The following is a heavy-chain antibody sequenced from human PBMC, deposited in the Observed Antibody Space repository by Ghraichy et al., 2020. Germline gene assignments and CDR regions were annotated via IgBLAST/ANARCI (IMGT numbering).Heavy chain of an antibody. V-gene: IGHV4-34*01. J-gene: IGHJ4*02. Sequence: SETLSLTCAVYGGSFSGYYWSWIRQPPGKGLEWIGEINHSGSTNYNPSLKSRVTISVDTSKNQFSLKLSSVTAADTAVYYCARLVRRAAARNDYWGQGTLVTVSS. D-gene: IGHD6-13*01. CDR2: INHSGST. CDR3: ARLVRRAAARNDY. CDR1: GGSFSGYY.